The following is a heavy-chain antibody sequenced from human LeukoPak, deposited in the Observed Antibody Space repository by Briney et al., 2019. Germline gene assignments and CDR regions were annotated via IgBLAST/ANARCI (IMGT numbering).Heavy chain of an antibody. CDR2: ISYDGSNK. J-gene: IGHJ4*02. D-gene: IGHD3-3*01. CDR1: GFTFSSYA. CDR3: ARFPYTIFGVVIPHFDY. V-gene: IGHV3-30*04. Sequence: GGSLRLSCAASGFTFSSYAMHWVRQAPGKGLEWVAVISYDGSNKYYADSVKGRFTISRDNAKNSLYLQMNSLRAEDTAVYYCARFPYTIFGVVIPHFDYWGQGTLVTVSS.